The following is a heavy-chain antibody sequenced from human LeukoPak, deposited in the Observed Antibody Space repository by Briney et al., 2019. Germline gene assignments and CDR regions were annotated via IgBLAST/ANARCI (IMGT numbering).Heavy chain of an antibody. CDR2: IRYDGSNK. CDR1: GFTFSSYG. V-gene: IGHV3-30*02. Sequence: PGGSLRLSCAASGFTFSSYGMHWVRQAPGKGLEWVAFIRYDGSNKYYADSVKGRFTISRDNSKNTLYLQMNSLRAEDTAVYYCAKAMLIRYFDIKGYFQHWGQGTLVTVSS. CDR3: AKAMLIRYFDIKGYFQH. J-gene: IGHJ1*01. D-gene: IGHD3-9*01.